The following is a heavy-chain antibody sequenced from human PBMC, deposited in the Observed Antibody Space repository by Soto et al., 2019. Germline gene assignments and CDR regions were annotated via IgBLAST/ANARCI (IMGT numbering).Heavy chain of an antibody. D-gene: IGHD3-3*01. CDR3: ARIPRYYDFWSGYYNYYYYGMDV. CDR2: IDWDDDK. Sequence: SGPTLVNPTQTLTLTCTFSGFSLSTSGMCVSWIRQPPGKALEWLALIDWDDDKYYSTSLKTRLTISKDTSTNQVVLTMTNMDPVDTATYYCARIPRYYDFWSGYYNYYYYGMDVWGQGTTVTVSS. J-gene: IGHJ6*02. V-gene: IGHV2-70*01. CDR1: GFSLSTSGMC.